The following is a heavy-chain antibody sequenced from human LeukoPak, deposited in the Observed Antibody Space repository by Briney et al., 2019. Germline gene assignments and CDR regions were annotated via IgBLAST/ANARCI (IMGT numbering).Heavy chain of an antibody. V-gene: IGHV3-30*18. CDR2: ISYEGDTT. Sequence: AGGSLRLSCAASGFIFRIYGMHWVRQAPGKGLEWVALISYEGDTTYYADSVKGRFTISRDNSKNTLYLQMNSLRAEDTAVYYCAKGRNLGGVGPPPDYWGQGTLVTVSS. CDR3: AKGRNLGGVGPPPDY. J-gene: IGHJ4*02. CDR1: GFIFRIYG. D-gene: IGHD3-10*01.